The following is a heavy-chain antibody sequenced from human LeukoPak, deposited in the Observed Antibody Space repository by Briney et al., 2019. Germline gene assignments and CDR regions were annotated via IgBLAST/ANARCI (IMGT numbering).Heavy chain of an antibody. CDR3: ARGITGTSYYYMDV. CDR1: GFTFSSYG. J-gene: IGHJ6*03. D-gene: IGHD1-7*01. V-gene: IGHV3-33*01. CDR2: IWYDGSNK. Sequence: PGGSLRLSCAAAGFTFSSYGMHWGRQAPGKGLEWVAVIWYDGSNKYYADSVKGRFTISRDNSKNTLYLQMNSLRAEDTAVYYCARGITGTSYYYMDVWGKGTTVTVSS.